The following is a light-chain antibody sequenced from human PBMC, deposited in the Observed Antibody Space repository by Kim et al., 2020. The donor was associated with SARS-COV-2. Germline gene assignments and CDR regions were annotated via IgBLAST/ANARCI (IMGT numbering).Light chain of an antibody. CDR1: QDIAKS. CDR3: KKYNSAPWT. CDR2: AAS. Sequence: DIQMTQSPSSLSASVGDRVTITCRASQDIAKSLAWYQQKPGKVHQVLIYAASTLQSGVPSRFSGSGSGTEFTLTIGSLQTEDVATYYCKKYNSAPWTFGPGTKVDIK. J-gene: IGKJ1*01. V-gene: IGKV1-27*01.